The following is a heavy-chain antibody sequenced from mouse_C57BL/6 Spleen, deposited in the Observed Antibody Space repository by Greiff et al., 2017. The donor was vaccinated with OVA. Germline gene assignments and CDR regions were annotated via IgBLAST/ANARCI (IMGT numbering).Heavy chain of an antibody. J-gene: IGHJ4*01. CDR3: ARSYYGSSYRAMDY. D-gene: IGHD1-1*01. V-gene: IGHV1-82*01. CDR1: GYAFSSSW. CDR2: IYPGDGDT. Sequence: QVQLQQSGPELVKPGASAKISCKASGYAFSSSWMNWVKQRPGKGLEWIGRIYPGDGDTNYNGKFKGKATLTADKSSSTAYMQLSSLTSEDSAVYFCARSYYGSSYRAMDYWGQGTSVTVSS.